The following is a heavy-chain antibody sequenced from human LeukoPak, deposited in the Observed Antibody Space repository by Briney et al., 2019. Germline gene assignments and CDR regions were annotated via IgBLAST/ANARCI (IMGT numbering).Heavy chain of an antibody. Sequence: ASVKVSCKASGYTFTGYYMHWVRQAPGQGLEWMGWINPNRGGTNYAQKFQGGVTMTRDTSISTAYMELSRLRSDDTAVYYCARPPQASSGWSDPFDYWGQGTLVTVSS. J-gene: IGHJ4*02. CDR1: GYTFTGYY. CDR3: ARPPQASSGWSDPFDY. D-gene: IGHD6-19*01. CDR2: INPNRGGT. V-gene: IGHV1-2*02.